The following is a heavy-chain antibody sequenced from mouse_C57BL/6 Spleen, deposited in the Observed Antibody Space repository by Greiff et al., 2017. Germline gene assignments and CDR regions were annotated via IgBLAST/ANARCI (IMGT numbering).Heavy chain of an antibody. CDR2: IYPGSGST. CDR3: AKRNHGRDN. D-gene: IGHD1-1*01. V-gene: IGHV1-55*01. Sequence: QVQLQQPGAELVKPGASVKLSCKASGFTFTSYWITWVKQRPGQGLEWIGDIYPGSGSTNYNEKFKSKATLTVDTSSSTADMQLSSLTSEDSAVYYCAKRNHGRDNWGQGTTLTVSS. J-gene: IGHJ2*01. CDR1: GFTFTSYW.